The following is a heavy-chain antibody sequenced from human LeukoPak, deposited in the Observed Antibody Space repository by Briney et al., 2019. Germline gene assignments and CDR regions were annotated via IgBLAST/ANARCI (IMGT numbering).Heavy chain of an antibody. CDR2: INHSGST. V-gene: IGHV4-34*01. CDR1: GGSFSGYY. Sequence: SETLSLTCAVYGGSFSGYYWSWIRQPPGKGLEWIGEINHSGSTNYNPSLKSRVTISVDTSKNQFSLKLSSVTAADTAVYYCAKDPQQTPHLGAEYFQHWGQGTLVTVSS. CDR3: AKDPQQTPHLGAEYFQH. D-gene: IGHD6-13*01. J-gene: IGHJ1*01.